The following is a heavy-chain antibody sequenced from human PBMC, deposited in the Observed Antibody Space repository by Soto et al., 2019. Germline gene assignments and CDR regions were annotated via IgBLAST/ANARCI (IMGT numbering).Heavy chain of an antibody. CDR3: AREYSSSSVWRYYYYYYGMDV. D-gene: IGHD6-6*01. V-gene: IGHV1-8*01. Sequence: ASVKVSCKASGYTFTSYDINWVRQATGQGLEWMGWMNPNSGNTGYAQKFQGRVTMTRNTSISTAYMELSSLRSEDTAVYYCAREYSSSSVWRYYYYYYGMDVWGQGTTVTVSS. J-gene: IGHJ6*02. CDR2: MNPNSGNT. CDR1: GYTFTSYD.